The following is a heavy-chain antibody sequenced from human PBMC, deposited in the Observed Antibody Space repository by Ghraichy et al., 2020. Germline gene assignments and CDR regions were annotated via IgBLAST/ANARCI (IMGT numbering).Heavy chain of an antibody. CDR2: ISSSSSYI. CDR3: ARDLSSAVTTYYYYYGMDV. Sequence: GGSLRLSCAASGFTFSSYSMNWVRQAPGKGLEWVSSISSSSSYIYYADSVKGRFTISRDNAKNSLYLQMNSLRAEDTAVYYCARDLSSAVTTYYYYYGMDVWGQGTTVTVSS. CDR1: GFTFSSYS. V-gene: IGHV3-21*01. J-gene: IGHJ6*02. D-gene: IGHD4-17*01.